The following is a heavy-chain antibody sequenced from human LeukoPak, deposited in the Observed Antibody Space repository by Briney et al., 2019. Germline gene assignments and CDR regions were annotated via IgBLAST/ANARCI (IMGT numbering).Heavy chain of an antibody. Sequence: SETLSLTCAVYGEPSIGYYWAWIRQPPGKGLEWIGEINDSGSNDYNSGTTNYNPSLKSRVTMSVDTSNKQFSLKLSSVTAADTAVYYCARDAQLGYYYYYMDVWGKGTTVTVSS. CDR1: GEPSIGYY. J-gene: IGHJ6*03. D-gene: IGHD6-13*01. CDR2: INDSGSNDYNSGTT. V-gene: IGHV4-34*01. CDR3: ARDAQLGYYYYYMDV.